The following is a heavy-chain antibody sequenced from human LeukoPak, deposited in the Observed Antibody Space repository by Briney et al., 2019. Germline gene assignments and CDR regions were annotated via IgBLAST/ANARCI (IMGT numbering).Heavy chain of an antibody. V-gene: IGHV1-46*01. D-gene: IGHD2-2*01. CDR1: GYTFTSYY. CDR2: INPSGGST. CDR3: ARDLGSTSFEWNAFDI. J-gene: IGHJ3*02. Sequence: GASVKVSCKASGYTFTSYYMHWVRQAPGQGFEWMGIINPSGGSTSYAQKFQGRVTMTRDMSTSTVYMELSSLRSEDTAVYYCARDLGSTSFEWNAFDIWGQGTMVTVSS.